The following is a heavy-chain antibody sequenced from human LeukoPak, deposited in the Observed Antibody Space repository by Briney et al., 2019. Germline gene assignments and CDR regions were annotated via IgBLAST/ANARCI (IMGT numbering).Heavy chain of an antibody. Sequence: GGSLRLSCAASGFTFSSYWMYWVRQGPGKWLVWVSRINSERKTTHYADSVKGRFVISRDNAKNTLYLQMNSLRAEDTAVYYCARDPGSNSHDWYFDLWGRGTLVTVSS. CDR1: GFTFSSYW. V-gene: IGHV3-74*01. CDR3: ARDPGSNSHDWYFDL. J-gene: IGHJ2*01. CDR2: INSERKTT. D-gene: IGHD1-26*01.